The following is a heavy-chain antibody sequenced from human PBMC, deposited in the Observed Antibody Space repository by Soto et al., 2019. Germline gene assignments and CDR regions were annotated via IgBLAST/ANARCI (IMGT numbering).Heavy chain of an antibody. CDR1: GGTFSSYT. J-gene: IGHJ6*02. CDR2: IIPILGIA. V-gene: IGHV1-69*02. D-gene: IGHD6-19*01. Sequence: QVQLVQSGAEVKKPGSSVKVSCKASGGTFSSYTISWVRQAPGQGLEWMGRIIPILGIANYAQKFQGRVTITADKSTSTAYMELSRLRSEDTAVYYCAREVRIAVAGTGDYYGMDVWGQGTTVTVSS. CDR3: AREVRIAVAGTGDYYGMDV.